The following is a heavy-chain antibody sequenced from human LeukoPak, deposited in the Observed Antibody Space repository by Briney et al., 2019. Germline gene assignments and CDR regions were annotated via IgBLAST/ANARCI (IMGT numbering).Heavy chain of an antibody. Sequence: ASVKVSCKAPGYTFTSYGISWVRQAPGQGLEWMGWISAYNGNTNYAQKLQGRVTMTIDTSTSTAYMELRSLRSDDTAVYYCARDTTVRYFDLWGRGTLVTVSS. CDR2: ISAYNGNT. V-gene: IGHV1-18*01. D-gene: IGHD4-17*01. J-gene: IGHJ2*01. CDR1: GYTFTSYG. CDR3: ARDTTVRYFDL.